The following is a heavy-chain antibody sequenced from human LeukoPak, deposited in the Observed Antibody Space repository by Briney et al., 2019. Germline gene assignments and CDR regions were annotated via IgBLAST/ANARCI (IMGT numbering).Heavy chain of an antibody. CDR1: GFTFSSYG. CDR2: ISYDGSNK. CDR3: AREATRTIFGVVTPNWFDP. J-gene: IGHJ5*02. Sequence: GGSLRLSCAASGFTFSSYGMPWVRQAPGKGLEWVAVISYDGSNKYYADSVKGRFTISRDNAKNPLYLQMNSLRAEDTAVYYCAREATRTIFGVVTPNWFDPWGQGTLVTVSS. D-gene: IGHD3-3*01. V-gene: IGHV3-30*03.